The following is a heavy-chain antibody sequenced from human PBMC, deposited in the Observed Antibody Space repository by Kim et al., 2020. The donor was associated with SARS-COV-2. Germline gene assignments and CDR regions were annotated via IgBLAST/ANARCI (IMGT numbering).Heavy chain of an antibody. Sequence: GGSLRLSCAASGFTFSSYAMSWVRQAPGKGLEWVSAISGSGGSTYYADSVKGRFTISRDNSKNTLYLQMNSLRAEDTAVYYCAKGNGDIVVVPAAFRGYSDGAQYSYYYMDVWGKGTLVTVSS. CDR1: GFTFSSYA. J-gene: IGHJ6*03. V-gene: IGHV3-23*01. D-gene: IGHD2-2*01. CDR2: ISGSGGST. CDR3: AKGNGDIVVVPAAFRGYSDGAQYSYYYMDV.